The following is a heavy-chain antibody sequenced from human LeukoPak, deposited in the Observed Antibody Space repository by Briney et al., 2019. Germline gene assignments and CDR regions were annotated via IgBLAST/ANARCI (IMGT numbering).Heavy chain of an antibody. D-gene: IGHD5-12*01. CDR2: IYYSGST. J-gene: IGHJ4*02. Sequence: SETLSLTCTVSGGSISSYYWSWIRQPPGKGQEWIGYIYYSGSTNYNPSLKSRVTISVDTSKNQFSLKLSSVTAADTAVYYCARVKNSYSGYDEVRKIFDYWGQGTLVTVSS. CDR1: GGSISSYY. V-gene: IGHV4-59*01. CDR3: ARVKNSYSGYDEVRKIFDY.